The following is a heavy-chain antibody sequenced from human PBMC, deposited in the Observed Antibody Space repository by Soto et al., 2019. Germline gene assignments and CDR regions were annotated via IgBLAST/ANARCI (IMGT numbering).Heavy chain of an antibody. Sequence: GSLRLSCAASGFTFSSYGMHWVRQAPGKGLEWVAVIWYDGSNKYYADSVKGRFTISRDNSKNTLYLQMNSLRAEDTAEYYCARDYGAHYYDSSGHDYWGQGTLVTVSS. J-gene: IGHJ4*02. CDR2: IWYDGSNK. CDR1: GFTFSSYG. V-gene: IGHV3-33*01. CDR3: ARDYGAHYYDSSGHDY. D-gene: IGHD3-22*01.